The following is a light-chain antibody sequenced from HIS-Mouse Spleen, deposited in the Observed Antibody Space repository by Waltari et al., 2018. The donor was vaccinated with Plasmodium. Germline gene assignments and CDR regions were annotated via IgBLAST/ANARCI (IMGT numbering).Light chain of an antibody. J-gene: IGLJ3*02. CDR1: RGHSSHA. Sequence: QLVLTQSPSASASLGASVKLTCTLSRGHSSHAISWPHQQPEKGPRYLMKINSDGSHSKGDGIPDRFSGSSSGAERYLTISSLQSEDEADYYCQTWGTGINWVFGGGTKLTVL. V-gene: IGLV4-69*01. CDR3: QTWGTGINWV. CDR2: INSDGSH.